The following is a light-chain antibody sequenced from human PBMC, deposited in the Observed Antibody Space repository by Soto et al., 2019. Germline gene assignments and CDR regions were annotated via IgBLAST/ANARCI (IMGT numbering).Light chain of an antibody. Sequence: QSVLTQPPSVSGSPGQSVTISCTGTSSDVGNYNRVSWYQQPPGTAPKLIIYEVNNRPSGVPDRFSGSKSGNTASLTISGLQAEDEANYFCSLYTTSSTRVVFGGGTKVTVL. CDR1: SSDVGNYNR. J-gene: IGLJ2*01. V-gene: IGLV2-18*01. CDR2: EVN. CDR3: SLYTTSSTRVV.